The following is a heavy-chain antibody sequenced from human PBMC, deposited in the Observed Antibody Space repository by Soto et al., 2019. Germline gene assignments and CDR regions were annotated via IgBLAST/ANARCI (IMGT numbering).Heavy chain of an antibody. D-gene: IGHD3-22*01. CDR2: IYHSEST. CDR1: GGSISSSNW. V-gene: IGHV4-4*02. J-gene: IGHJ3*02. CDR3: ARPHSNYYDSSGYRDAFDI. Sequence: PSETLSLTCAVSGGSISSSNWWSWVRQPPGKGLEWIGEIYHSESTNYNPSLKSRVTISVDKSKNQFSLKLSSVTAADTAVYYCARPHSNYYDSSGYRDAFDIWGQGTMVTVS.